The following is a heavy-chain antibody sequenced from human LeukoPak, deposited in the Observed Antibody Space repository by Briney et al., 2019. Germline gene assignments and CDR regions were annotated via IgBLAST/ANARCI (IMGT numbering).Heavy chain of an antibody. D-gene: IGHD2-2*01. CDR2: ISSGGSAI. Sequence: GGSLRLSCAASGSTFSSYSMNWVRQAPGKGLEWVSYISSGGSAIYHADSVKGRFTISRDNARSSLDLQMNSLRAEDTAVYYCARAYCSSTSCYDSWFDPWGQGTLVTVSS. CDR3: ARAYCSSTSCYDSWFDP. J-gene: IGHJ5*02. CDR1: GSTFSSYS. V-gene: IGHV3-48*04.